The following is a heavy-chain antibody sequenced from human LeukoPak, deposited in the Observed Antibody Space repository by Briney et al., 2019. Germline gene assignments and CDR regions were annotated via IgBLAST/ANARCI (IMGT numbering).Heavy chain of an antibody. CDR2: IWYDGNNK. CDR1: GFIFSSYG. J-gene: IGHJ4*02. D-gene: IGHD2-15*01. Sequence: GGSLRLSCAASGFIFSSYGVHWVRQAPGKGLEWVAVIWYDGNNKYYADSVKGRFTISRDNSKNTVSLQMNSLRAEDTAVYYCARDIAGRASWSSGGVMDYWGQGTLVTVSS. V-gene: IGHV3-33*01. CDR3: ARDIAGRASWSSGGVMDY.